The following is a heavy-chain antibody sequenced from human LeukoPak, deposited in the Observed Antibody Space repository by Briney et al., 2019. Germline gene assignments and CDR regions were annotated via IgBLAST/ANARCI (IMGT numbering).Heavy chain of an antibody. Sequence: SETLSLTCAVYGWSFSGYYWSWIRQPPGKGLEWIGEINHSGSTNYNPSLTSRVTISVDKSKNQFSLPLRPLTAADTAVYYCPRSSSSWCDSWGQGTLVPVSP. V-gene: IGHV4-34*01. CDR2: INHSGST. CDR3: PRSSSSWCDS. D-gene: IGHD6-13*01. J-gene: IGHJ5*01. CDR1: GWSFSGYY.